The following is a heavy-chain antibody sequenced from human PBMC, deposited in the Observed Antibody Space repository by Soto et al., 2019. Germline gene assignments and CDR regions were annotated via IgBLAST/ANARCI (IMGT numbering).Heavy chain of an antibody. CDR3: ARAWDF. J-gene: IGHJ1*01. V-gene: IGHV4-30-4*01. D-gene: IGHD1-26*01. CDR2: ISYSGSP. Sequence: SETRSLTCTVSGVSVSRDYQLIWIRQPPGKGLEWIGHISYSGSPYYHPSLRSRLSISVDTSKNQFSLKVKSVTAADTAVYYCARAWDFWGQGTLVTVSS. CDR1: GVSVSRDYQ.